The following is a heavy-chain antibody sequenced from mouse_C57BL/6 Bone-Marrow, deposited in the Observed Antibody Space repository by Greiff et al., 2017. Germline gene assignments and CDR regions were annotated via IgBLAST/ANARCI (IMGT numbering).Heavy chain of an antibody. CDR3: ASWDALNYAMDY. CDR2: INPSSGYT. D-gene: IGHD4-1*01. CDR1: GYTFTSYS. V-gene: IGHV1-4*01. Sequence: QVQLQQSGAELARPGASVKMSCKASGYTFTSYSMHWVKQRPGQGLEWIGYINPSSGYTKYNQKFKDKATFTADKSSSTAYMQLSSLTSEDSAVYYCASWDALNYAMDYWGQGTSVTVSS. J-gene: IGHJ4*01.